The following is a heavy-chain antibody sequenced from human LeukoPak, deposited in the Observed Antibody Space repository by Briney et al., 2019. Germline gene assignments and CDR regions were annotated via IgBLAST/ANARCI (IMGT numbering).Heavy chain of an antibody. CDR3: ARVTGYMIEDYFDY. CDR1: SGSISSYY. CDR2: IYYSGST. Sequence: PSETLSLTCTVSSGSISSYYWSWIRQPPGKGVEWVGYIYYSGSTNYNPSLKSRVTISVDTSKNQFSLRLSAVTAADTAVYYCARVTGYMIEDYFDYWGQGTLVAVSS. D-gene: IGHD3-22*01. J-gene: IGHJ4*02. V-gene: IGHV4-59*01.